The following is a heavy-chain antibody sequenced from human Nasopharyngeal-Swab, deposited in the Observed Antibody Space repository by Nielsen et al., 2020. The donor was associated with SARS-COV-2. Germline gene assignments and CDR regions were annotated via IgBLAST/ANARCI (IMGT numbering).Heavy chain of an antibody. CDR3: ATELVVAAGGSYYYYGMDV. Sequence: GESLKISCAASGFTFSSYWMSWVRQAPGKGLEWVSGISASGGSTDQADSVKGRFTISRDNSKNTLYLQMNSLRAEDTAVYYCATELVVAAGGSYYYYGMDVWGQGTTVTVSS. V-gene: IGHV3-23*01. CDR1: GFTFSSYW. D-gene: IGHD2-15*01. J-gene: IGHJ6*02. CDR2: ISASGGST.